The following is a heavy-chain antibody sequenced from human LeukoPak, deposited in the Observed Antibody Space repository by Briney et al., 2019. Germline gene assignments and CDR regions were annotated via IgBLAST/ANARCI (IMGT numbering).Heavy chain of an antibody. D-gene: IGHD6-13*01. Sequence: SETLSLTCTVSGDSIRSYYWSWIRQPPGKRLEWIGYIYSSGSTNYNPSLKSRVTISLDTSKNQFSLKLSSVTAADTAVYYCARGPIDYYSSRSDYRFDPWGQGTLVTVSS. V-gene: IGHV4-59*01. CDR2: IYSSGST. CDR1: GDSIRSYY. CDR3: ARGPIDYYSSRSDYRFDP. J-gene: IGHJ5*02.